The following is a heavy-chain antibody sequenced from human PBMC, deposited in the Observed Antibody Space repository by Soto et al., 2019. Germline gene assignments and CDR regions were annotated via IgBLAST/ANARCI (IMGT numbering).Heavy chain of an antibody. CDR2: TSNSGSP. CDR1: GGSITSSGYY. D-gene: IGHD3-16*01. Sequence: QVQLQESGPGLMKPSQTLSLTCTVSGGSITSSGYYWSWIRQHPGEGLEWIGFTSNSGSPSYNPSLKSRVTLSLDTSSNQFSLNLTSVTAADTAVYYGARWGGSTKVDYWGQGTRVTVSP. CDR3: ARWGGSTKVDY. V-gene: IGHV4-31*03. J-gene: IGHJ4*02.